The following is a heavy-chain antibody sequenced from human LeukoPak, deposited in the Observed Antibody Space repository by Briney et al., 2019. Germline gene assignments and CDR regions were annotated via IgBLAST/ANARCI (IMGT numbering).Heavy chain of an antibody. J-gene: IGHJ3*01. V-gene: IGHV3-7*05. CDR3: ARDIQLST. Sequence: PGGSLRLSCAASGFTFSKHWMCWVRQIPGKGLEWVANIKQDGSETQYVGSVEGRFTVSRDNSKKSLSLQMNSLRAEDTAIYYCARDIQLSTWGLGTMVTVSS. D-gene: IGHD5-24*01. CDR1: GFTFSKHW. CDR2: IKQDGSET.